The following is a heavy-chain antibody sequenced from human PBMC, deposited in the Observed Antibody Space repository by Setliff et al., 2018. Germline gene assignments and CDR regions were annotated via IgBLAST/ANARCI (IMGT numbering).Heavy chain of an antibody. Sequence: PGGSLSLSCAASGFTFSNAWMSWVRQAPGKGLEWVGRIKSKTDGGTTDYAAPVKGRFTISRDDSKNTLYLQMNSLKTEDTAVYYCTTAPLAAASTCWGQGTLVTSPQ. V-gene: IGHV3-15*01. J-gene: IGHJ4*02. D-gene: IGHD6-13*01. CDR3: TTAPLAAASTC. CDR2: IKSKTDGGTT. CDR1: GFTFSNAW.